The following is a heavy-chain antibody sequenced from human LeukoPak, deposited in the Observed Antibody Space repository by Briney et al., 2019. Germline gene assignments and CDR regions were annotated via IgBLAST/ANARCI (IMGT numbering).Heavy chain of an antibody. J-gene: IGHJ6*02. D-gene: IGHD2-15*01. CDR1: GFTFSSYA. CDR3: ARERCSGGSCIGMDV. Sequence: GGSLRLSCAASGFTFSSYAMHWVRQAPGKGLEWVAVISYDGSNKYYADSVKGRFTISRDNSKNTLYLQMNSLRAEDTAVYYCARERCSGGSCIGMDVWGQGTTVTASS. V-gene: IGHV3-30-3*01. CDR2: ISYDGSNK.